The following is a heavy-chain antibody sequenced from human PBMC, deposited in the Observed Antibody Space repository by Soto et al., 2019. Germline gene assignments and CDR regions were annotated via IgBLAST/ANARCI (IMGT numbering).Heavy chain of an antibody. Sequence: SLKVSCKASGGTFSSYAISWVRQAPGQGLEWMGGIIPIFGTANYAQKFQGRVTITADESTSTAYMELSSLRSEDTAVYYCANGRKEGYSYGFVYYYYGMDVWGQGTTVTVSS. CDR2: IIPIFGTA. CDR1: GGTFSSYA. CDR3: ANGRKEGYSYGFVYYYYGMDV. D-gene: IGHD5-18*01. V-gene: IGHV1-69*13. J-gene: IGHJ6*02.